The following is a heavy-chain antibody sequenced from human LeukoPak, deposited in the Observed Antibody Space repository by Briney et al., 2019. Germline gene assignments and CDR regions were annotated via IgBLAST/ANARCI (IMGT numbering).Heavy chain of an antibody. CDR3: PRHSHYDYVWGSYRLDY. J-gene: IGHJ4*02. V-gene: IGHV5-51*01. Sequence: GESLKISCKGSGYSFTSYWIGWVRQMPGKGLEWMGIMYPGDSDTRYCPSFQGQVPISADKSISTAYLQWSSLKASDPAMYYCPRHSHYDYVWGSYRLDYWGQGTLVTVSS. CDR1: GYSFTSYW. CDR2: MYPGDSDT. D-gene: IGHD3-16*02.